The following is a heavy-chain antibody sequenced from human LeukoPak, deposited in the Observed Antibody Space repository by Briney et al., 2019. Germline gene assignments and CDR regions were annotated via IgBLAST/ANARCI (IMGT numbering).Heavy chain of an antibody. CDR2: ISAYNGNT. D-gene: IGHD1-20*01. CDR1: GYTFTSYG. V-gene: IGHV1-18*01. Sequence: ASVKVSCKASGYTFTSYGISWVRQAPGQGLEWMGWISAYNGNTNYAQKLQGRVTMTTDTSTSTAYMELRSLRSDDTAVYYCARVVRPTANWNYYYYYYMDVWGKGTTVTVSS. CDR3: ARVVRPTANWNYYYYYYMDV. J-gene: IGHJ6*03.